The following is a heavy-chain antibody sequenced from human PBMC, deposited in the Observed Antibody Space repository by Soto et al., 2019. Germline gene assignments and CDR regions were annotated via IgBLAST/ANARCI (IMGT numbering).Heavy chain of an antibody. CDR2: INHSGST. Sequence: SETLSLTCAVSGGSFSGYYWSWIRQPPGKGLEWIGEINHSGSTNYNPSLKSRVTISVDTSKNQFSLKLSSVTAADTAVYYCAREGYCSGGSCYNWFDPWGQGTLVTVSS. V-gene: IGHV4-34*01. CDR1: GGSFSGYY. CDR3: AREGYCSGGSCYNWFDP. D-gene: IGHD2-15*01. J-gene: IGHJ5*02.